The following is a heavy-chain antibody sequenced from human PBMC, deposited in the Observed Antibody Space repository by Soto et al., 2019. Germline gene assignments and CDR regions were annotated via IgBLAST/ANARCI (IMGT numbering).Heavy chain of an antibody. CDR1: GFTFSSNA. Sequence: SGFTFSSNAMSWIRHPPGKGLDWVSTISGNGGTTYYADSVKGRFTISRDNSKNTLYLQMNSLRAEDTAVYYCAKAVAAVAGTVFDYWGQGTLVTVSS. CDR2: ISGNGGTT. CDR3: AKAVAAVAGTVFDY. V-gene: IGHV3-23*01. D-gene: IGHD6-19*01. J-gene: IGHJ4*02.